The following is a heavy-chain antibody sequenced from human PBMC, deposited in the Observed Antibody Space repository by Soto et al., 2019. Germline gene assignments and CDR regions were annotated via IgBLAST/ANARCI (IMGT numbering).Heavy chain of an antibody. D-gene: IGHD2-2*01. CDR1: GYTFTSYY. CDR3: ARGGAVVVPGSVDRHNWFDP. J-gene: IGHJ5*02. CDR2: INPSGGST. V-gene: IGHV1-46*01. Sequence: ASVKVSCKASGYTFTSYYMHWVRQAPGQGLEWMGIINPSGGSTSNAQKCQGRVTMTRDTSTSTVYMEMRSLRSDDTAVYYCARGGAVVVPGSVDRHNWFDPWGQGTLVTVSS.